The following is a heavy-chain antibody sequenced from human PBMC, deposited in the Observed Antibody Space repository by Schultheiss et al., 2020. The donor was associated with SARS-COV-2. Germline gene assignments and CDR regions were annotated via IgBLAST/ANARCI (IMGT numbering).Heavy chain of an antibody. CDR3: ARGGPVDLSYYYYYMDV. Sequence: GGSLRLSCAASGFTFSSYAMHWVRQAPGKGLEWVSSISSSSSYIYYADSVKGRFTISGDNAKNSLYLQMNSLRAEDTAVYYCARGGPVDLSYYYYYMDVWGKGTTGTVSS. V-gene: IGHV3-21*01. CDR2: ISSSSSYI. CDR1: GFTFSSYA. J-gene: IGHJ6*03.